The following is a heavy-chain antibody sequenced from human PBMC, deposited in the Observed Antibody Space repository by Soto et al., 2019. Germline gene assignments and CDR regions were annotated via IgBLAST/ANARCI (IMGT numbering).Heavy chain of an antibody. CDR2: MNPNSGNT. CDR1: GYTFTSYD. Sequence: GASVKVSCKASGYTFTSYDINWVRQATGQGLEWMGWMNPNSGNTGYAQKFQGRVTMTRNTSISTAYMELSSLRSEDTAVYYCARGYSNLGNPINDYWGQGTLVTVSS. D-gene: IGHD2-21*01. J-gene: IGHJ4*02. CDR3: ARGYSNLGNPINDY. V-gene: IGHV1-8*01.